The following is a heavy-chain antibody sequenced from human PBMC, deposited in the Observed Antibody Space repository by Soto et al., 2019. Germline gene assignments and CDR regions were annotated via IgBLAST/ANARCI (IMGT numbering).Heavy chain of an antibody. V-gene: IGHV4-31*03. J-gene: IGHJ5*02. CDR1: GGSISSGGYY. CDR2: IYYSGST. CDR3: ARALGIAPQCDNWFDP. Sequence: SLTGTVSGGSISSGGYYWSWIRQHPGKGLEWIGYIYYSGSTYYNPSLKSRVTISVDTSKNQFSLKLSSVTAADTAVYYCARALGIAPQCDNWFDPWGQGTLVTVSS.